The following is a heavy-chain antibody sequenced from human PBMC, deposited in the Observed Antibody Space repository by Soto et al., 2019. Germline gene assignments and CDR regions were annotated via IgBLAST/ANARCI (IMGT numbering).Heavy chain of an antibody. J-gene: IGHJ4*02. D-gene: IGHD5-12*01. CDR3: ARLFSGYGFSTDNFDY. Sequence: PSETLSLTCTVSGGSISSYYWSWIRQPPGKGLEWIGYIYYSGSTNYNPSLKSRVTISVDTSKNQFSLKLSSVTAADTAVYYCARLFSGYGFSTDNFDYWGQGTLVTVSS. CDR1: GGSISSYY. V-gene: IGHV4-59*01. CDR2: IYYSGST.